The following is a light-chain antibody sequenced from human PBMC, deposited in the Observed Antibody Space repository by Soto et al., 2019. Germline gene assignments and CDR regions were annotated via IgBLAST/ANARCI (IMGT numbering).Light chain of an antibody. V-gene: IGKV1-12*01. CDR2: TGS. CDR1: QAIDSW. Sequence: DIQMTQSPSSVSASVGDRVTITCRASQAIDSWLAWYRQKPGGAPKLLIFTGSLLHSGVPPRFSGSGSGTDFTLTISSLQPEDFATYYCQQTLSFPPTFGQGTKV. CDR3: QQTLSFPPT. J-gene: IGKJ1*01.